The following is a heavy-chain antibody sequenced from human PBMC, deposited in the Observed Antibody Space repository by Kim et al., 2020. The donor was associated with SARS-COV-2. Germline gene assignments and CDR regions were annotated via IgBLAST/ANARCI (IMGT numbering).Heavy chain of an antibody. CDR1: GYTFTSYA. Sequence: ASVKVSCKASGYTFTSYAMHWVRQAPGQRLEWMGWINAGNGNTKYSQKFQGRVTITRDTSASTAYMELSSLRSEDTAVYYCARNRRGSGSYAGFDYWGQGTLVTVSS. V-gene: IGHV1-3*01. CDR3: ARNRRGSGSYAGFDY. D-gene: IGHD3-10*01. J-gene: IGHJ4*02. CDR2: INAGNGNT.